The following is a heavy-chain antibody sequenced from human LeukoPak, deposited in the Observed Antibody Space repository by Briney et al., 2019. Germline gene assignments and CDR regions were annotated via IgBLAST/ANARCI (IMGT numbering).Heavy chain of an antibody. J-gene: IGHJ5*02. Sequence: GGSLRLSCASSLFTFSIYWMHWVRQAPGKGLVWVSRINSDGRSRGYADSVKGRFTISRDNANNTLYLQMNSLRAEDTAVYYCARPYSSVENWFDPWGQGTLVTVSS. CDR2: INSDGRSR. D-gene: IGHD6-19*01. CDR3: ARPYSSVENWFDP. V-gene: IGHV3-74*01. CDR1: LFTFSIYW.